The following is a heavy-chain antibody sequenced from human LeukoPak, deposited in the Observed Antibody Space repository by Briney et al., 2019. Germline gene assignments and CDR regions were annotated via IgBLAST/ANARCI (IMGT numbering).Heavy chain of an antibody. J-gene: IGHJ4*02. D-gene: IGHD6-19*01. CDR2: ISYDGSNK. CDR1: GFTFSSYA. Sequence: GGSLRLSCAASGFTFSSYAMHWVRQAPGKGLEWVAVISYDGSNKYYADSVKGRFTISRDNSKNTLYLQMNSLRSDDTAVYYCAREAVAGTNIDYWGQGTLVTVSS. V-gene: IGHV3-30-3*01. CDR3: AREAVAGTNIDY.